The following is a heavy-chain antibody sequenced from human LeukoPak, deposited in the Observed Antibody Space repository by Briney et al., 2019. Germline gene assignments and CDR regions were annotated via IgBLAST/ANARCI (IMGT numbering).Heavy chain of an antibody. CDR3: ARDVAGFDY. D-gene: IGHD6-13*01. Sequence: PSETLSLTCTVSGGSISSYYWSWVRQPPGKGLEWIGYIYYSGSTNYNPSLKSRVTISVDTSKNQFSLKLSSVTAADTAVYYCARDVAGFDYWGQGTLVTVSS. CDR1: GGSISSYY. V-gene: IGHV4-59*01. J-gene: IGHJ4*02. CDR2: IYYSGST.